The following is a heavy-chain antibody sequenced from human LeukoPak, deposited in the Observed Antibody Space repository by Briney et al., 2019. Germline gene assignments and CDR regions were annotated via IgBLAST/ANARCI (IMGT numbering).Heavy chain of an antibody. D-gene: IGHD3-9*01. Sequence: PSETLSLTCTVSGGSITSSSYYWGWIRQPPGKGLEWIGSIYYSGSTYYNPSLKSRVTISVDTSKNQFSLKLSSVTAADTAVYYCASGAYDILTGYYSEFDYWGQGTLVTVSS. CDR3: ASGAYDILTGYYSEFDY. CDR1: GGSITSSSYY. V-gene: IGHV4-39*07. CDR2: IYYSGST. J-gene: IGHJ4*02.